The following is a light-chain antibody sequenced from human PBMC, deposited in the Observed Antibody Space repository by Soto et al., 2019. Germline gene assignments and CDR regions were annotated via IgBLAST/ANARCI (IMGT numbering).Light chain of an antibody. Sequence: QSALTQPRSVSASPGQSVTISCTGTSSDVGRYDYVSWYQQHPGRAPKLIVYVVTERPSGVPDRFSGSKSGNTASLTISGLQAEDEADYSCCSFAGSYSYVFGTATKLTVL. V-gene: IGLV2-11*01. CDR3: CSFAGSYSYV. J-gene: IGLJ1*01. CDR1: SSDVGRYDY. CDR2: VVT.